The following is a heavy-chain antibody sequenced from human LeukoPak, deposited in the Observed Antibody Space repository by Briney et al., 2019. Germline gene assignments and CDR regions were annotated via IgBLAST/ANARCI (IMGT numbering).Heavy chain of an antibody. D-gene: IGHD5-12*01. Sequence: SETLSLTCTVSGGSISSYYWSWIRQPPGKGLEWIGYIYYSGSINYNPSLKSRVTISVDTSKNQFSLKLSSVTAADTAVYYCARSLVATSVDYWGQGTLVTVSS. J-gene: IGHJ4*02. CDR1: GGSISSYY. CDR3: ARSLVATSVDY. CDR2: IYYSGSI. V-gene: IGHV4-59*01.